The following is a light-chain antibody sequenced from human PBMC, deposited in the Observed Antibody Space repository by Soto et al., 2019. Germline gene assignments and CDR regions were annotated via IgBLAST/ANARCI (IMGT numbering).Light chain of an antibody. Sequence: EIMLTQSPGTLSLSPGEMATLSCRASQSVSSSFLAWYQQKPGQAPSLLIYGASLRATGIPDRFSGSGSGTDFTLTINRLDPEDFAMYLCQYYDNSLWTFGQRKKV. CDR3: QYYDNSLWT. CDR1: QSVSSSF. V-gene: IGKV3-20*01. J-gene: IGKJ1*01. CDR2: GAS.